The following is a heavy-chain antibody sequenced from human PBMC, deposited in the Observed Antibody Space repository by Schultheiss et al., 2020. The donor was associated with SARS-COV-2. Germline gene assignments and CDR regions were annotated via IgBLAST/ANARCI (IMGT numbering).Heavy chain of an antibody. CDR3: ARVGIAVAASDY. CDR1: GFTFSNAW. J-gene: IGHJ4*02. CDR2: IWYDGSNK. D-gene: IGHD6-13*01. Sequence: GGSLRLSCAASGFTFSNAWMSWVRQAPGKGLEWVAVIWYDGSNKYYADSVKGRFTISRDNAKNSLYLQMNSLKTEDTAVYYCARVGIAVAASDYWGQGTLVTVSS. V-gene: IGHV3-33*08.